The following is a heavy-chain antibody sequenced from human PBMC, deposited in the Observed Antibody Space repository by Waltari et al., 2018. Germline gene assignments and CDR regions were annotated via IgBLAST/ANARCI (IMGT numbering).Heavy chain of an antibody. CDR3: AREGCSGGSCYSSYFDY. J-gene: IGHJ4*02. Sequence: QVQLVQSGAEVKKPGSSVKVSCKASGGTFSSYAISWVRQAPGQGLEWMGGIIPIFGTANYAQKFQGRVTITTDESTSTAYMELSSLRSEDTAVYYCAREGCSGGSCYSSYFDYWGQGTLVTVSS. V-gene: IGHV1-69*05. CDR1: GGTFSSYA. D-gene: IGHD2-15*01. CDR2: IIPIFGTA.